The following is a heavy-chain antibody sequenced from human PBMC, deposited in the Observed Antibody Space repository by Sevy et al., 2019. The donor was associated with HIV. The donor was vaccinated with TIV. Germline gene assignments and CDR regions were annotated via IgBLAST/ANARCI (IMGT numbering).Heavy chain of an antibody. CDR2: ISHSGST. J-gene: IGHJ4*02. CDR1: GDSISDYY. V-gene: IGHV4-59*01. CDR3: ARGKVLTDY. Sequence: SETLSLTCNVSGDSISDYYWSWIRQSPWKGLEWIGYISHSGSTNHNPSLKRRVTLSADTSKNQISLKLTFVTAADTAVYYCARGKVLTDYWGQRTLVTVSS.